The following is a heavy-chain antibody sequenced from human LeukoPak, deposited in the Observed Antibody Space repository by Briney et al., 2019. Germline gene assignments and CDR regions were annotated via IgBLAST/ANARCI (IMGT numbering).Heavy chain of an antibody. CDR2: IYYSGST. CDR1: GGSVSSGGYY. J-gene: IGHJ4*02. Sequence: SETLSLTCTVSGGSVSSGGYYWRWIRQPPGKGLEWIGYIYYSGSTTYNPSLKSRVTISVDTSKNQFSLKLSSVTAADTAVYYCARATYYYDSSGSYVRYYFDYWGQGTLVTVSS. V-gene: IGHV4-61*08. D-gene: IGHD3-22*01. CDR3: ARATYYYDSSGSYVRYYFDY.